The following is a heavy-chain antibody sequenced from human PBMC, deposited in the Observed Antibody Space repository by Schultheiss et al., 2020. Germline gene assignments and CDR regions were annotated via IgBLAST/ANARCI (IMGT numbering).Heavy chain of an antibody. V-gene: IGHV3-7*01. D-gene: IGHD6-6*01. CDR2: IKQDGSEK. Sequence: GGSLRLSCAASGFTFSSYWMSWVRQAPGKGLEWVANIKQDGSEKYYVDSVKGRFTISRDNAKNSLYLQMNSLRAEDTAVYYCARDPYSSSSDRAFDYWGQGTLVTVSS. CDR1: GFTFSSYW. CDR3: ARDPYSSSSDRAFDY. J-gene: IGHJ4*02.